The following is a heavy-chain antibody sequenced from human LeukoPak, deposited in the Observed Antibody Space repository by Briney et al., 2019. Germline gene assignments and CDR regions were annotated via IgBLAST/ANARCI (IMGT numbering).Heavy chain of an antibody. D-gene: IGHD5-18*01. V-gene: IGHV1-69*04. Sequence: GASVKVSCKASGGTFSSYAISWVRQAPGQGLEWMGRIIPILGIANYAHKFQGRVTITADKSTSTAYMELSSLRSEDTAVYYCAREDGGYSYGYNPAYYFDYWGQGTLVTVSS. J-gene: IGHJ4*02. CDR2: IIPILGIA. CDR3: AREDGGYSYGYNPAYYFDY. CDR1: GGTFSSYA.